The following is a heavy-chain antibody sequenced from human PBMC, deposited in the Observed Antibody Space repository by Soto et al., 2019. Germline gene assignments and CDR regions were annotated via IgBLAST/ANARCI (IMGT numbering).Heavy chain of an antibody. Sequence: QVQLQESVPGLVKPSQTLSLTCTVSGGSISSGGYYWSWIRQHPEKGLEWIGYIYYTGNTYYNASLRSRVTISVDTSNNQFSLKLSSVTAADTAVYYCARVGISSSDAFDIWGQGTTVTVS. CDR1: GGSISSGGYY. J-gene: IGHJ3*02. CDR3: ARVGISSSDAFDI. V-gene: IGHV4-31*03. D-gene: IGHD6-6*01. CDR2: IYYTGNT.